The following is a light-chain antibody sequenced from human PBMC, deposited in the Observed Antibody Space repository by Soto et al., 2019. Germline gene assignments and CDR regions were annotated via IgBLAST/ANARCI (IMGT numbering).Light chain of an antibody. CDR1: SSDIGYYNY. V-gene: IGLV2-14*01. J-gene: IGLJ1*01. CDR3: ISYTTSTTRPYV. CDR2: EVS. Sequence: QSALTQPASVSGSPGQSITISCTGTSSDIGYYNYVSWSQQHPGKAPKLLIYEVSNRPSGVSNRFSGSKSGNTASLTISGLQPEDEADYYCISYTTSTTRPYVFGTGTKVTVL.